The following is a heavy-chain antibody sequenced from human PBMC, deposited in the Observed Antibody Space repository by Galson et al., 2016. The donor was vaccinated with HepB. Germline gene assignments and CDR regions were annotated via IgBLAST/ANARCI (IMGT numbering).Heavy chain of an antibody. CDR1: GFTFSSYA. CDR3: AKKGASLGSGWPFDH. V-gene: IGHV3-23*01. J-gene: IGHJ4*02. CDR2: ISGSGGST. Sequence: LRLSCAASGFTFSSYAMSWVRQAPGKGLEWVSTISGSGGSTYYADSVKGRFTISRDNSKNTLYLQMNSLTAEDTAVYYCAKKGASLGSGWPFDHWGQGTLVTVSS. D-gene: IGHD6-19*01.